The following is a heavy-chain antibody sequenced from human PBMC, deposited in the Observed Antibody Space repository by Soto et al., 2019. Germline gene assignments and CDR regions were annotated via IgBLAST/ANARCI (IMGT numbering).Heavy chain of an antibody. CDR3: ARQPDYDFWSGYYRGLFDY. V-gene: IGHV4-39*01. J-gene: IGHJ4*02. CDR2: IYYSGST. CDR1: GGSISSSSYY. Sequence: QLQLQESGPGLVKPSETLSLTCTVSGGSISSSSYYWGWIRQPPGKGLEWIGSIYYSGSTYYNPSLKSRVTISVDTSKNQFSLKLSSVTAADTAVYYCARQPDYDFWSGYYRGLFDYWGQGTLVTVSS. D-gene: IGHD3-3*01.